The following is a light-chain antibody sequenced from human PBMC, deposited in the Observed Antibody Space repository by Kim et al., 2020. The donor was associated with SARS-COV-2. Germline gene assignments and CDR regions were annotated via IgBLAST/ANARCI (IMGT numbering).Light chain of an antibody. CDR1: QSISNY. Sequence: DIQMTQSPSSLSTSVGDKITITCRARQSISNYLNWYQQKPGKAPKLLIYAASTLKSGVPSRFTGSGSGTDFTLIINSMQPEDFATYYCQQSYSTPFTFGGGTKVDIK. CDR3: QQSYSTPFT. V-gene: IGKV1-39*01. CDR2: AAS. J-gene: IGKJ4*01.